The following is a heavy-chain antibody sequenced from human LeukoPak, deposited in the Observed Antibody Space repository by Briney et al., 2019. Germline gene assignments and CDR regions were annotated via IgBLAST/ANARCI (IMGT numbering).Heavy chain of an antibody. Sequence: SVKVSCKASGGTFSSYAISWVRQAPGQGLEWMGGIIPIFGTANYAQKFQGRVTITADESTSTAYMELSSLRSGDTAVYYCARIGRDGYNYLDYWGQGTLVTVSS. J-gene: IGHJ4*02. CDR1: GGTFSSYA. CDR2: IIPIFGTA. V-gene: IGHV1-69*13. D-gene: IGHD5-24*01. CDR3: ARIGRDGYNYLDY.